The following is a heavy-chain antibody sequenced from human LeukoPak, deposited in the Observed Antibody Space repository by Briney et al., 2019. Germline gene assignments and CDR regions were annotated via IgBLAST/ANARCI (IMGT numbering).Heavy chain of an antibody. J-gene: IGHJ5*02. Sequence: ASVKVSCKASGYIFTSYYMHWVRQAPGQGLEWMGWISAHNGNTNYAQKLQGRVTMTTDTSTSTAYMELRSLRSDDTAVYYCARDSATGYPRNNWFDPWGQGTLVTVSS. CDR3: ARDSATGYPRNNWFDP. CDR2: ISAHNGNT. CDR1: GYIFTSYY. D-gene: IGHD3-9*01. V-gene: IGHV1-18*04.